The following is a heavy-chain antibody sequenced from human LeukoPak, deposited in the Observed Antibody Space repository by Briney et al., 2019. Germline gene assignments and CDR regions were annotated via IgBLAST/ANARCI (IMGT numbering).Heavy chain of an antibody. J-gene: IGHJ4*02. CDR1: GFTFSSHA. Sequence: HTGGSLRLSCEASGFTFSSHAMTWVRQGPGKGLEWASTISGRGDSTFYADSVKGRFTISRDNSKNTVYLQLNNLRDEGTAVYYCAKDSERYGVLEYWGQGTLVSVSA. V-gene: IGHV3-23*01. D-gene: IGHD4-17*01. CDR2: ISGRGDST. CDR3: AKDSERYGVLEY.